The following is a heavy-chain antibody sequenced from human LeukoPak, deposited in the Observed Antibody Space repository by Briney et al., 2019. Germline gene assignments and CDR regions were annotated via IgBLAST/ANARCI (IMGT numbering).Heavy chain of an antibody. J-gene: IGHJ4*02. Sequence: GRSLRLSCAASGFTFDDYAMHWVRQAPGKGLEWVANIKEDGSEKYYVDSVKGRFTISRDNAKNSLYLQMNSLRAEDTALYYCARSTAGFDYWGQGTLVTVSS. CDR2: IKEDGSEK. D-gene: IGHD1-1*01. V-gene: IGHV3-7*01. CDR3: ARSTAGFDY. CDR1: GFTFDDYA.